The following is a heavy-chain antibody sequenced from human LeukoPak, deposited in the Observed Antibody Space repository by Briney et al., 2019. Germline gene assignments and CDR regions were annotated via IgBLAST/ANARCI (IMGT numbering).Heavy chain of an antibody. V-gene: IGHV3-7*03. CDR1: GFTYTAHW. J-gene: IGHJ4*02. D-gene: IGHD3-22*01. CDR2: IKEDGREK. CDR3: TSGLFDY. Sequence: GGSLRLSCVGSGFTYTAHWKTWVRQAPGQGLEWLAHIKEDGREKYYVDSVKGRFAISRDDAKNSLYLQMNSLRVEDTAVYYCTSGLFDYWGQGTLVTVSS.